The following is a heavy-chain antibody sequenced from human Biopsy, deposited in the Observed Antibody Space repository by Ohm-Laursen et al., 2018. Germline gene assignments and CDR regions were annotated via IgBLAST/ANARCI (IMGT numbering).Heavy chain of an antibody. Sequence: SETLSLTCTVSGGSFTGHYWTWIRQPPGKGLEWIGHISHTGYTSYKSSLKSRVTISLGTSRKHCSLRLTSLAAADTAVYYCARGSNEYGGLYFPHWGQGTLVTVSS. CDR3: ARGSNEYGGLYFPH. J-gene: IGHJ1*01. CDR2: ISHTGYT. CDR1: GGSFTGHY. V-gene: IGHV4-59*11. D-gene: IGHD4-23*01.